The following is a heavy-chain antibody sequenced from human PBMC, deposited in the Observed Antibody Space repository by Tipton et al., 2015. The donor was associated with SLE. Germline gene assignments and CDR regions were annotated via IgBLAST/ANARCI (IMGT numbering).Heavy chain of an antibody. D-gene: IGHD3-16*01. Sequence: SLRLSCSASGFTFSSYAMHWVRQAPGKGLEWVAVISYDGSNKYYADSVKGRFTISRDNAKNSLYLQMNSLRAEDTAVYYCARGGGFDPRGQGTLVTVSS. CDR3: ARGGGFDP. CDR1: GFTFSSYA. V-gene: IGHV3-30-3*01. J-gene: IGHJ5*02. CDR2: ISYDGSNK.